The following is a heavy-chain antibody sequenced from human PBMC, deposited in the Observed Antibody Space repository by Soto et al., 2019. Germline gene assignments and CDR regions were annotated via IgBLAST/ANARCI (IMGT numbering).Heavy chain of an antibody. CDR2: IYYSGKT. CDR3: AKNLPRTGRFDY. V-gene: IGHV4-39*01. Sequence: SETLSLPCSLSGASITSTTYFWAWIRQPPGKGLELVGNIYYSGKTHYNPSLKSRTTISVDRSRNQFSLQVSSVTAADTAVYYSAKNLPRTGRFDYWGQGTVVTVSS. CDR1: GASITSTTYF. J-gene: IGHJ4*02.